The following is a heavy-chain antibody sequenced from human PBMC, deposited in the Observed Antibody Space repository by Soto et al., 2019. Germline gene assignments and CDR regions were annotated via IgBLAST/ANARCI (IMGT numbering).Heavy chain of an antibody. V-gene: IGHV3-23*01. J-gene: IGHJ4*02. CDR3: AKVPYYYGSGSFDY. D-gene: IGHD3-10*01. CDR2: ISGSGGST. CDR1: GFTFSSYA. Sequence: GGSLRLSCAASGFTFSSYAMSWVRQAPGKGLEWVSAISGSGGSTYYADSVKGRFTISRDNSKNTLYLQMNSLRAEDTAVYYGAKVPYYYGSGSFDYWGQGTLVTVSS.